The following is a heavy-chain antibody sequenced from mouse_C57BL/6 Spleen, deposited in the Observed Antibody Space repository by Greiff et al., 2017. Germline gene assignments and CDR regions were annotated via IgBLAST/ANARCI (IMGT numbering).Heavy chain of an antibody. Sequence: DVKLQESGPELVKPGASVKIPCKASGYTFTDYNMDWVKQSHGKSLEWIGDINPNNGGTIYNQKFKGKATLTVDKSSSTAYMELRSLTSEDTAVYYCAREGALYYGSSHWYCDVWGTGTTVTVSS. J-gene: IGHJ1*03. V-gene: IGHV1-18*01. D-gene: IGHD1-1*01. CDR3: AREGALYYGSSHWYCDV. CDR2: INPNNGGT. CDR1: GYTFTDYN.